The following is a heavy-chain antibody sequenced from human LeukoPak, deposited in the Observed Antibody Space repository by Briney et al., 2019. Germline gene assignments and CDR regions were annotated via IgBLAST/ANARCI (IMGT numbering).Heavy chain of an antibody. CDR1: GFTFSSYW. V-gene: IGHV3-74*01. D-gene: IGHD2-21*02. Sequence: GGSLRLSCAASGFTFSSYWMHWVRHAPGKWLVWVSCINSVGSSKSYADSVKGRFTISRDNAKNTLYLQMNSLRAEDTAVYYCARRLAYCGGDCYSFAFDIWGQGTMVTVSS. CDR3: ARRLAYCGGDCYSFAFDI. CDR2: INSVGSSK. J-gene: IGHJ3*02.